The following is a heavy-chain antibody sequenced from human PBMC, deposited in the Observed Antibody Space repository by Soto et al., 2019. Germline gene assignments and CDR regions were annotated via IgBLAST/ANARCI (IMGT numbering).Heavy chain of an antibody. Sequence: GGSLRLSCAASGFTFSNAWMNWVRQAPGKGLEWVGRIKSKTDGGTTDYAAPVKGRFTISRDDSKNTLYLQMNSLKTEDTAVYYCTTDLVADTYYYYGMDVWGHGTTVTVSS. J-gene: IGHJ6*02. V-gene: IGHV3-15*07. CDR2: IKSKTDGGTT. CDR1: GFTFSNAW. D-gene: IGHD5-12*01. CDR3: TTDLVADTYYYYGMDV.